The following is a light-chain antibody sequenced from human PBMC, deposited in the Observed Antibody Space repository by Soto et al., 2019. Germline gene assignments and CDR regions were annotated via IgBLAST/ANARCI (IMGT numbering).Light chain of an antibody. V-gene: IGLV2-14*01. J-gene: IGLJ2*01. CDR2: DVS. CDR3: SSYTSSSTPGVV. CDR1: SSDVGGYNY. Sequence: QSALTQPASVSGSPGQSITISCTGTSSDVGGYNYVSWYQQHPGKAPKLMIYDVSNRPSGVSNRFSGSKSGNTASLTISRLQAEDEADYYCSSYTSSSTPGVVFGGVTKLTVL.